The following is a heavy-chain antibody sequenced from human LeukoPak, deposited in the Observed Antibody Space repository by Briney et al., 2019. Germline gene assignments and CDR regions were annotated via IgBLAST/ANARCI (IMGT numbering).Heavy chain of an antibody. CDR1: GFTFSSYW. J-gene: IGHJ5*02. Sequence: GGSLRLSCAASGFTFSSYWMHWVRQAPGKGLVWVSRINSDGINTSYADSVKGRFTISRDNAKNALNLQMNSLRAEDTAVYYCARDLGQYYDTSDNWFDPWGQGTLVTVSS. V-gene: IGHV3-74*01. CDR2: INSDGINT. CDR3: ARDLGQYYDTSDNWFDP. D-gene: IGHD3-22*01.